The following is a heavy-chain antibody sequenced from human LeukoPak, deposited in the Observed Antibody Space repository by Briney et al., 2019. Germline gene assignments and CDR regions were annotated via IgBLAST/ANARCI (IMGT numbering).Heavy chain of an antibody. CDR1: GFTFSYYT. V-gene: IGHV3-30-3*01. CDR3: ARVLNYCDSSGYYFSY. J-gene: IGHJ4*02. D-gene: IGHD3-22*01. Sequence: GGSLRLSCAASGFTFSYYTMHWVRQAPGKALEGVAVISYDGSNEYYADSVKGRFTISRDNSKNTLYLQMSSLRVEDTAVYYCARVLNYCDSSGYYFSYWGQGTLVTVSS. CDR2: ISYDGSNE.